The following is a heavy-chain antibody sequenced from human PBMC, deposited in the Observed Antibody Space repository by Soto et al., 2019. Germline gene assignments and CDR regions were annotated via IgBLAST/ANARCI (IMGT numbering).Heavy chain of an antibody. Sequence: DVQVVQSGGGLVQPGGSLKLSCAASGFAFNDSAMHWVRQASGKGLEWVARVRSKTNNYATAYPVSVRGRFTVSRDDSMGTTYLQMNSLKTEDTAMYYCTNNFVWGQGVLVTASS. CDR3: TNNFV. V-gene: IGHV3-73*01. CDR1: GFAFNDSA. J-gene: IGHJ4*02. D-gene: IGHD2-15*01. CDR2: VRSKTNNYAT.